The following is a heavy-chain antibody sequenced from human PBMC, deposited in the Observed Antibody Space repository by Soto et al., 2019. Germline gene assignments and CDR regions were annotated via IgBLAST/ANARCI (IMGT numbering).Heavy chain of an antibody. CDR1: GGTFSSYA. D-gene: IGHD2-2*01. Sequence: SVKVSCKASGGTFSSYAISWVRQAPGQGLEWMGGIIPIFGTANYAQKFQGRVTITADKSTSTAYMELSSLRSEDTAVYYCAVVPAAPPAVFDYWGQGTLVTVSS. CDR3: AVVPAAPPAVFDY. CDR2: IIPIFGTA. J-gene: IGHJ4*02. V-gene: IGHV1-69*06.